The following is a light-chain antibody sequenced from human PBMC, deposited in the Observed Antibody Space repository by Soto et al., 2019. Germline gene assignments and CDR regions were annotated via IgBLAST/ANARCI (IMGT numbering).Light chain of an antibody. V-gene: IGLV2-14*01. CDR1: SSDIGGYNF. CDR2: EVS. Sequence: QSALTQPASVSGSPGQSITISCTGTSSDIGGYNFVSWYQHHPGKAPKLIIYEVSNRPSGVSNRFSGSKSGNTASLTISGLQAEDEADYYCSSYTTSSPVLFGTGTKVTVL. CDR3: SSYTTSSPVL. J-gene: IGLJ1*01.